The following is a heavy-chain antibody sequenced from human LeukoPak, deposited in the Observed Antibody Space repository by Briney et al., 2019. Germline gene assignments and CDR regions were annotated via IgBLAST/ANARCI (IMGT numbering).Heavy chain of an antibody. V-gene: IGHV3-7*03. CDR2: IKQDGSEK. J-gene: IGHJ4*02. Sequence: GGSLRLSCAASGFTFSNLWMSWVRQAPGKGLKWVANIKQDGSEKYYVDSVKGRFTVSRDNARNSLYLQMNSLRAEDTALYYCAKSSSGYYNFDNWGQGTLVTVSS. D-gene: IGHD3-22*01. CDR1: GFTFSNLW. CDR3: AKSSSGYYNFDN.